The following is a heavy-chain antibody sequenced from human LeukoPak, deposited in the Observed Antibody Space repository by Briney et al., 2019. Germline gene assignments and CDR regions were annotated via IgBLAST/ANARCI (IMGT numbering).Heavy chain of an antibody. CDR3: TIDLTGPFDD. CDR1: GFTFSSYW. CDR2: INTDGSTT. J-gene: IGHJ4*02. V-gene: IGHV3-74*01. D-gene: IGHD3-9*01. Sequence: GVSLRLSCAASGFTFSSYWMHWVRQVPGKGLVWVSRINTDGSTTSYADSVKGRFTISRDNAKNTLYSQMNSLRAEDTGVYYCTIDLTGPFDDWGQGTLVTVSS.